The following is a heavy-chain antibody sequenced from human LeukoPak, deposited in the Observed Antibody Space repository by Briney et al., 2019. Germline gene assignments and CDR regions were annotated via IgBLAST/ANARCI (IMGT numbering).Heavy chain of an antibody. CDR3: AKGQYQLLPYYFDY. Sequence: PGGSLRLSRAASGFTFSSYGMHWVRQAPGKGLEWVAVISYDGSNKYYADSVKGRFTISRDNSKNTLYLQMNSLRAEDTAVYYCAKGQYQLLPYYFDYWGQGTLVTVSS. V-gene: IGHV3-30*18. CDR2: ISYDGSNK. D-gene: IGHD2-2*01. CDR1: GFTFSSYG. J-gene: IGHJ4*02.